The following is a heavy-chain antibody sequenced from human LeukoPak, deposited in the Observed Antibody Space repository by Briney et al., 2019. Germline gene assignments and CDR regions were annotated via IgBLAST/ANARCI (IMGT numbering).Heavy chain of an antibody. Sequence: SETLSLTCTVSGGSISSYYWSWIRQPPGKGLEWIGCIYYSGSTNYNPSLKSRVTISVDTSKNQFSLKLSSVTAADTAVYYCARVRDVDTVYYYYYMDVWGKGTTVTVSS. CDR1: GGSISSYY. CDR3: ARVRDVDTVYYYYYMDV. D-gene: IGHD5-18*01. V-gene: IGHV4-59*01. J-gene: IGHJ6*03. CDR2: IYYSGST.